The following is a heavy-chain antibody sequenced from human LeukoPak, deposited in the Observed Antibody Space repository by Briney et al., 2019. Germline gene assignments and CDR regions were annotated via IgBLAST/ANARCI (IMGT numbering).Heavy chain of an antibody. Sequence: TGGSLRLSCAASGFTFSSYPMSWVRQAPTTGLQWVSAISGGGASAYYADSVKGRFTISRDNSKNTLYLQMNSLRAEDTAVYYCANDPWRHGEIYVWGSYSYYWGQGTLVTVSS. V-gene: IGHV3-23*01. CDR2: ISGGGASA. CDR3: ANDPWRHGEIYVWGSYSYY. D-gene: IGHD3-16*01. J-gene: IGHJ4*02. CDR1: GFTFSSYP.